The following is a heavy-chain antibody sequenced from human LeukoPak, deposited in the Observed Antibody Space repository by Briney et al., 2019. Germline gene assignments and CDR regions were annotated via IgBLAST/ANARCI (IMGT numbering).Heavy chain of an antibody. CDR2: IYPGDSDT. CDR3: ARWLGYCSGGSCYSTKYYFDY. Sequence: GESLKISCKGSGYSFTSYWIGWVRQMPGKGLEWMGIIYPGDSDTRYSPSFQGQVTISADKSISTAYLQWSSLKASDTAMYYCARWLGYCSGGSCYSTKYYFDYWGQGTLATVSS. J-gene: IGHJ4*02. CDR1: GYSFTSYW. V-gene: IGHV5-51*01. D-gene: IGHD2-15*01.